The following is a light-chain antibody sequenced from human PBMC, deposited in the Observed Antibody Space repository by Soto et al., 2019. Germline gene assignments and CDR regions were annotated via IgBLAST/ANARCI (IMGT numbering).Light chain of an antibody. CDR1: QSVSSTW. CDR3: QHYGT. CDR2: DAS. J-gene: IGKJ1*01. V-gene: IGKV1-5*01. Sequence: DIQMSQSPSTLSASVGDRVTITCRTSQSVSSTWLAWYQQKPGKAPKLLIYDASSLQSGVPSRFSGSGSGTEFTLTISSLEPDDFATYYCQHYGTFGQGTKVEIK.